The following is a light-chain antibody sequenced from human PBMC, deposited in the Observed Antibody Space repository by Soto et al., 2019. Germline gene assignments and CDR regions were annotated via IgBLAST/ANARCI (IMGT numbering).Light chain of an antibody. CDR1: QSVSSSY. Sequence: EIVLTQSPGTLSLSPGERATLSCRASQSVSSSYLAWYQQKPGQAPRLLIYGASSRATGIPDRVSGSGSGTDFTLTISGLEPEDFAVYYCQQFDTSSITFGQGTRLEIK. J-gene: IGKJ5*01. CDR3: QQFDTSSIT. CDR2: GAS. V-gene: IGKV3-20*01.